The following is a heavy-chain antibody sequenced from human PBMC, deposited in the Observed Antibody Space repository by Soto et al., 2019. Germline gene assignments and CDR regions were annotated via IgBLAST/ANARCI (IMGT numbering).Heavy chain of an antibody. CDR1: GGSISSYY. V-gene: IGHV4-59*01. Sequence: SETLSLTCTVSGGSISSYYWSWIRQPPGKGLEWIGYIYYSGSTNYNPSLKSRVTISVDTSKNQFSLKLSSVTAADTAVYYCARVAGSTVRGPSAYFDYWGQGTLVTVSS. D-gene: IGHD3-10*01. CDR3: ARVAGSTVRGPSAYFDY. J-gene: IGHJ4*02. CDR2: IYYSGST.